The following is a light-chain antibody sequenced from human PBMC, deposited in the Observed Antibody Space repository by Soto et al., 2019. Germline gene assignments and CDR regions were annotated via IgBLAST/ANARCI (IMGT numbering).Light chain of an antibody. CDR1: SSDVGGYNY. V-gene: IGLV2-14*01. J-gene: IGLJ3*02. Sequence: QSALTQPPSASGSPGQSLTISCTGTSSDVGGYNYVSWYQQRPGKAPKLVIYEVTNRPSGISYRFSGSKSGKTASLTISGLQGDDEGDYYCSSPAKSNTWVFGGGTKLTVL. CDR2: EVT. CDR3: SSPAKSNTWV.